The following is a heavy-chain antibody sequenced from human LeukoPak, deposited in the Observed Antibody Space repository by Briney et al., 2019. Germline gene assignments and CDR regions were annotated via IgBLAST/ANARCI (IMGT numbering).Heavy chain of an antibody. CDR2: ISYDGSNK. CDR3: ARTYYYDSSGYYYFEYYFDY. Sequence: GGSLRLSCAASGFTFSSYATHWVRQAPGKGLEWVAVISYDGSNKYYADSVKGRFTISRDNSKNTLYLQMNSLRAEDTAVYYCARTYYYDSSGYYYFEYYFDYWGQGTLVTVSS. D-gene: IGHD3-22*01. J-gene: IGHJ4*02. V-gene: IGHV3-30*04. CDR1: GFTFSSYA.